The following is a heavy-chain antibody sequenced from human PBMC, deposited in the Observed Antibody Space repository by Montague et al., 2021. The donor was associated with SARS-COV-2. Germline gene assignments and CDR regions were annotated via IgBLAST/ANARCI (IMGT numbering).Heavy chain of an antibody. J-gene: IGHJ3*01. CDR2: IYYSGST. Sequence: SETLSLTCTVSGGSISSGGYYWSWIRQPPGKGLEWIGHIYYSGSTDYNPSLKSRVTISVDTSKNQFSLKLSSVTAADTAVYYCARFRCSGHVIDAFDLWGQGTMVTVSS. CDR1: GGSISSGGYY. D-gene: IGHD5-12*01. CDR3: ARFRCSGHVIDAFDL. V-gene: IGHV4-61*08.